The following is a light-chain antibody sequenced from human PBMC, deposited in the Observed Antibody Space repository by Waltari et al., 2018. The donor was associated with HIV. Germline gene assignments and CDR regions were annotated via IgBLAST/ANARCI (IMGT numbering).Light chain of an antibody. V-gene: IGLV8-61*01. CDR2: NTV. CDR3: LLYIASGRV. J-gene: IGLJ3*02. CDR1: SGSVSRPYY. Sequence: QTVVTQEPSFLVSPGGAITLTCGLSSGSVSRPYYSSWYQQTPGPPPRTLIYNTVTRPSGVPERFSGSIVGNKAALTITGAQAEDESDYYCLLYIASGRVFGGGTRLTVL.